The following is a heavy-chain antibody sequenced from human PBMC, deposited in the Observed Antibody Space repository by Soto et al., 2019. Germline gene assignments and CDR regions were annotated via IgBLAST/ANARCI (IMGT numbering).Heavy chain of an antibody. V-gene: IGHV5-10-1*01. CDR3: ARPDYSNYYYGMDV. CDR1: GYSFINYW. CDR2: IDPSDSYT. D-gene: IGHD4-4*01. J-gene: IGHJ6*02. Sequence: PGESLKISCQGSGYSFINYWIAWVRQMPGKGLEWMGRIDPSDSYTNYSPSFQGHVTISADKSISTAYLQWSSLKASDTAMYYCARPDYSNYYYGMDVWGQGTTVTVSS.